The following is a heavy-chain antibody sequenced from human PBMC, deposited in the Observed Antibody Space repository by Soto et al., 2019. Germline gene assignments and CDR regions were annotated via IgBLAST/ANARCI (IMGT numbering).Heavy chain of an antibody. CDR1: GGSISSGDYY. V-gene: IGHV4-30-4*01. Sequence: SETLSLTCTVSGGSISSGDYYWSWIRQPPGKGLEWIGYISYSGNTYYNPSLKSRVTIPVDTSKIHFSLKLSSVTAADTAVYYCARTNYDYIWGSYRFDYWGQGTLVTVSS. J-gene: IGHJ4*02. CDR3: ARTNYDYIWGSYRFDY. CDR2: ISYSGNT. D-gene: IGHD3-16*02.